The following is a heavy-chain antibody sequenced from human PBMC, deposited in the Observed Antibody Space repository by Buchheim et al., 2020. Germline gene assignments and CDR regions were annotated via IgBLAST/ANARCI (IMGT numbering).Heavy chain of an antibody. J-gene: IGHJ4*02. CDR3: ARRHDYVWGSYRQKGPKAYYFDY. Sequence: EVQLVESGGGLVQPGGSLRLSCAASGFTFSSYWMSWVRQAPGKGLEWVADIKQDGSEKYYVDSVKGRFTISRDNAKNSLYLQMNSMRAEDTAVYYCARRHDYVWGSYRQKGPKAYYFDYWGQGT. D-gene: IGHD3-16*02. CDR1: GFTFSSYW. V-gene: IGHV3-7*03. CDR2: IKQDGSEK.